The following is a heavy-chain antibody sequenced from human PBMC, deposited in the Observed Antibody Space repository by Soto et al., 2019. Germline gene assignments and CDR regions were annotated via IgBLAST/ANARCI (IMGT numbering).Heavy chain of an antibody. CDR3: AKEQGRVAAALDY. Sequence: EVQLLESGGDLVQRGGSLRLSCVASGFTFSGYGMSWVRQAPGKGLEWVSSITSSGSNTYYVDSVKGRFTISRDNSKNTLYLQMNSLTVEDTAVYYCAKEQGRVAAALDYWGQGTLVTVSS. V-gene: IGHV3-23*01. J-gene: IGHJ4*02. D-gene: IGHD6-13*01. CDR2: ITSSGSNT. CDR1: GFTFSGYG.